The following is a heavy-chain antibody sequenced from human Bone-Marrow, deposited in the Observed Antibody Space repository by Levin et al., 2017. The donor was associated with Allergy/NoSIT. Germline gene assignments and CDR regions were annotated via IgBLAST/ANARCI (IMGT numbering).Heavy chain of an antibody. CDR1: GDSITSGDYY. J-gene: IGHJ4*02. CDR3: ARGPATAWQNFDS. V-gene: IGHV4-30-4*01. Sequence: SETLSLTCTVSGDSITSGDYYWSWIRQPPGKGLEWIGYIFYTGGTYYNPSLKSRLTISIDTSKTQFSLNLSSVTAADTAVYYCARGPATAWQNFDSWGPGTLVTVSS. D-gene: IGHD2-21*02. CDR2: IFYTGGT.